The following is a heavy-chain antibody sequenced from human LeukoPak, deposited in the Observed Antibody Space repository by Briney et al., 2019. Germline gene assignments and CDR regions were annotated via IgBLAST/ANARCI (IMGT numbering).Heavy chain of an antibody. Sequence: GGSLRLSCAASGLAFSKYWIHWVRHRPGEGLMWVSRINNDGSATVYADSVRGRFTISRDNDENMVYLQMSSLRSEDTAVYYCVRAGHQDYYYFDLWGRGTLVSVSS. CDR1: GLAFSKYW. V-gene: IGHV3-74*01. J-gene: IGHJ2*01. CDR2: INNDGSAT. CDR3: VRAGHQDYYYFDL.